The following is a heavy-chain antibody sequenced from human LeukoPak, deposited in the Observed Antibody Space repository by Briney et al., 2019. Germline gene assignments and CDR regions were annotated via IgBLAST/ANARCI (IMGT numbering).Heavy chain of an antibody. Sequence: GGSLRLSCAASEFDFSTYTIDWVRQAPGKGLEWVSYISSSSSNIYHAESVKGRFTISRDNAKNSLHLQMNGLRAEDTPVYYCARVGRSGWTVDYWGQGTLVTVSS. D-gene: IGHD6-19*01. J-gene: IGHJ4*02. CDR2: ISSSSSNI. CDR3: ARVGRSGWTVDY. V-gene: IGHV3-48*04. CDR1: EFDFSTYT.